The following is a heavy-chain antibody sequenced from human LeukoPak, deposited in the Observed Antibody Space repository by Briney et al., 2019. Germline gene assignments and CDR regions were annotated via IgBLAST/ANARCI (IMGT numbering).Heavy chain of an antibody. J-gene: IGHJ4*02. Sequence: EGSLRLSCAASGFGFSNYWMSWVRQAPGKGLEWVANMNEDGSEKNYVDSVKGRFTISRDNAQDSLYLQMNSLRAEDTAVYYCARDRGYSNFDYWGQGTLLTVSS. CDR3: ARDRGYSNFDY. CDR1: GFGFSNYW. CDR2: MNEDGSEK. V-gene: IGHV3-7*01. D-gene: IGHD4-11*01.